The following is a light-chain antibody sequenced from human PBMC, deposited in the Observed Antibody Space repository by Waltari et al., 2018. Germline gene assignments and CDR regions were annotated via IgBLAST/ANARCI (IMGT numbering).Light chain of an antibody. J-gene: IGLJ3*02. CDR2: EVN. CDR3: SSYTTSATK. CDR1: SSDVHYNY. Sequence: QSALTQPASVSGSPGQSITISCSGTSSDVHYNYLSWYQQHPGKAPKVRIYEVNNRPAGVSNRFSGSKSGDTASLTISGLQAEDEADYYCSSYTTSATKFGGGTRLTVL. V-gene: IGLV2-14*01.